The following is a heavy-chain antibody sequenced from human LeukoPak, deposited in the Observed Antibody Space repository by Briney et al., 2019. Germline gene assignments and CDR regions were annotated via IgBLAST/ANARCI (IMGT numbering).Heavy chain of an antibody. Sequence: PGGSLRLSCAASGFTFSSYAMSWVRQAPGKGLEWVSAISGSGGSTYYADSVKGRFTISRDNSKNTLYLQMNSLRAEDTAVYYCAKITGSVVAAYFDYWGQGTLVTVSP. CDR3: AKITGSVVAAYFDY. D-gene: IGHD2-15*01. V-gene: IGHV3-23*01. CDR2: ISGSGGST. CDR1: GFTFSSYA. J-gene: IGHJ4*02.